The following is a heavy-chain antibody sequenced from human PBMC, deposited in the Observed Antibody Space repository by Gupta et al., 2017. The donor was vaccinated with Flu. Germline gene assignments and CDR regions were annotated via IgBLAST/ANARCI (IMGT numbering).Heavy chain of an antibody. J-gene: IGHJ4*02. CDR1: GGPIDSYY. V-gene: IGHV4-59*12. D-gene: IGHD3-16*01. CDR3: AGGGNYGQWDY. Sequence: SGGPIDSYYWSWIRQSPGKGLEWIGYIYHSGATNENKDSKSRVSMSVDRSKKEFSLKLRSVTAADTAVYYCAGGGNYGQWDYWGQGPLVTVSS. CDR2: IYHSGAT.